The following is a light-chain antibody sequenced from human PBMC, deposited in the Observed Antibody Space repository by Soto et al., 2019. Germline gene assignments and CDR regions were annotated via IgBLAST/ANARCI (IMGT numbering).Light chain of an antibody. CDR3: SSYTSSGTLVV. J-gene: IGLJ2*01. CDR2: DVS. V-gene: IGLV2-14*01. Sequence: QSVLTQPASVSGSPGQSITISCTGTSSDVGGYNYVSWYQQHPGKAPKLMIYDVSKRPSGVSNRFSGSKSGNTASLTISGLQAEDEADYYCSSYTSSGTLVVFGGGTTLTVL. CDR1: SSDVGGYNY.